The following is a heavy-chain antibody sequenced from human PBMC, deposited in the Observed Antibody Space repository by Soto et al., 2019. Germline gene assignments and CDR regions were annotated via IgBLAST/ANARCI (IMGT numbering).Heavy chain of an antibody. CDR3: ARTRVNWGYRGLVDY. Sequence: QITLKESGPTLVKPTQTLTLTCTFSGFSLSTSGVGVGWIRQPPGKALEWLAFLYWDDDKRYSPSLKSRPTITKDTSKSPVLLTMTNMDPADTATYYCARTRVNWGYRGLVDYWGEGSLGTVAS. CDR2: LYWDDDK. J-gene: IGHJ4*02. V-gene: IGHV2-5*02. D-gene: IGHD7-27*01. CDR1: GFSLSTSGVG.